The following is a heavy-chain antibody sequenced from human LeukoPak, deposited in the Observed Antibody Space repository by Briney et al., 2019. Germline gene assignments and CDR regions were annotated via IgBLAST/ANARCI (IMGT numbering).Heavy chain of an antibody. CDR1: GFTFGSYG. V-gene: IGHV3-30*18. J-gene: IGHJ6*03. CDR2: ISYDGSNK. CDR3: AKGGDYGDESLYYYYYYMDV. D-gene: IGHD4-17*01. Sequence: PGGSLRLSCAASGFTFGSYGMHWVRQAPGKGLEWVAVISYDGSNKYYADSVKGRFTISRDNSKNTLYLQMNSLRAEDTAVYYCAKGGDYGDESLYYYYYYMDVWGKGTTVTVSS.